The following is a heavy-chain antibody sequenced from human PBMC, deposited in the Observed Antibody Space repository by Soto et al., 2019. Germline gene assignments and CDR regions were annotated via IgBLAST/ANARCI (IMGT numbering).Heavy chain of an antibody. Sequence: QVQLVQSGAEVKKPGASVKVSCKASGYTFTSYYMHWVRQAPGQGLEWMGIINPSGGSTSYAQKFQGRVTITRDTSTSTVYMELSSLRSEDTAVYYCARARGAAAAAQTMQYWGQGTLVTVSS. D-gene: IGHD6-13*01. J-gene: IGHJ4*02. CDR3: ARARGAAAAAQTMQY. V-gene: IGHV1-46*01. CDR2: INPSGGST. CDR1: GYTFTSYY.